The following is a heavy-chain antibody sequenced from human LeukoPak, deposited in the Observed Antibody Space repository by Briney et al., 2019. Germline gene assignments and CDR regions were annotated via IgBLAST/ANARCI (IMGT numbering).Heavy chain of an antibody. D-gene: IGHD2-2*01. CDR2: ISAYNGNT. CDR1: GYTFTSYG. V-gene: IGHV1-18*01. CDR3: ARGRGYCSSTSCPPRWFDP. Sequence: ASVKVSCKASGYTFTSYGISWVRQAPGQGLEWMGWISAYNGNTNYAQKLQGRVTMTTDTSTSTAYMELRSLRSDDTAVYYCARGRGYCSSTSCPPRWFDPWGQGTLVTVSS. J-gene: IGHJ5*02.